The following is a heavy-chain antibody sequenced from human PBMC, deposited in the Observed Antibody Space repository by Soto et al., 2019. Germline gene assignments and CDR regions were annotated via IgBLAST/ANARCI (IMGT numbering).Heavy chain of an antibody. CDR1: GGSFSGYY. V-gene: IGHV4-34*01. D-gene: IGHD1-26*01. Sequence: TSETLSLTCAVYGGSFSGYYWSWIRQPPGKGLGWIGEINHSGSTNYNPSLKSRVTISVDTSRNQFSLKLSSVTAADTAVYYCARGKWQLDYWGQGTLVTVSS. CDR3: ARGKWQLDY. J-gene: IGHJ4*02. CDR2: INHSGST.